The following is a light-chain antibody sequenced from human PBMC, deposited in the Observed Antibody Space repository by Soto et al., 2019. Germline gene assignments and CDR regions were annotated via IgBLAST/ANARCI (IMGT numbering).Light chain of an antibody. CDR3: HQYADSPQT. CDR1: QSVSSSF. J-gene: IGKJ2*01. V-gene: IGKV3-20*01. CDR2: AAS. Sequence: LTQSPGTLSLSPGERATLSCRASQSVSSSFLAWYQQKPGQAPRLLIHAASTGATGIPARFRGSGSGTDFTLTISSLEPEDSAVYFCHQYADSPQTFGQGTKVDIK.